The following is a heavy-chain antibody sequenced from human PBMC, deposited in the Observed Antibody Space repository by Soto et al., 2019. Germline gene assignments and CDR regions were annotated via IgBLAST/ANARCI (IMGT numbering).Heavy chain of an antibody. CDR3: ARDGQGYCSSTSCYALDY. Sequence: ASVKLSCKACGDRFTSYGISWVRQAPKQGLEWMGWISAYNGNTNYAQKLQGRVTMTTDTSTGTAYMELRSLRSDDTAVYYCARDGQGYCSSTSCYALDYWGQGTLVTVSS. J-gene: IGHJ4*02. CDR1: GDRFTSYG. D-gene: IGHD2-2*01. V-gene: IGHV1-18*01. CDR2: ISAYNGNT.